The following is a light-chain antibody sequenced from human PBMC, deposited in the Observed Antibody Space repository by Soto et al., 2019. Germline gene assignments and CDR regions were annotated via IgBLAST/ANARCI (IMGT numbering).Light chain of an antibody. Sequence: EIVLTQSPGTLSLSPGERATLSCRASQSVDYLVWYQQKPGQAPRLRIYGASSRATGIPDRFSGNGSVTDFTLTIIRLEPEDFAMYYCEHNGFWRWTFSQGTKVEIK. V-gene: IGKV3-20*01. CDR2: GAS. J-gene: IGKJ1*01. CDR3: EHNGFWRWT. CDR1: QSVDY.